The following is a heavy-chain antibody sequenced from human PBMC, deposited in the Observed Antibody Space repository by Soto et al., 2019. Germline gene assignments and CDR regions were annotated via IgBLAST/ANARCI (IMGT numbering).Heavy chain of an antibody. CDR2: IIPILGIA. CDR1: GGTFSSYT. J-gene: IGHJ5*02. D-gene: IGHD3-22*01. Sequence: VASVKVSCKASGGTFSSYTISWVRQAPGQGLEWMGRIIPILGIANYAQKFQGRVTITADKSTSTAYMELSSLRSEDTAVYYCARGLGYYDSSGYPRFDPWGQGTLVTVSS. V-gene: IGHV1-69*02. CDR3: ARGLGYYDSSGYPRFDP.